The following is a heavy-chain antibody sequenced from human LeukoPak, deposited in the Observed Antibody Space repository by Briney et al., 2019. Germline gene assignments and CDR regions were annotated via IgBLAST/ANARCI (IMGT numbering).Heavy chain of an antibody. Sequence: GASVKVSCKASGYTFTSYAMNWVRQAPGQGLEWMGGIIPIFGTANYAQKFQGRVTITADESTSTAYMELSSLRSEDTAVYYCARESDSSGWYDYWGQGTLVTVSS. CDR2: IIPIFGTA. CDR1: GYTFTSYA. CDR3: ARESDSSGWYDY. J-gene: IGHJ4*02. D-gene: IGHD6-19*01. V-gene: IGHV1-69*13.